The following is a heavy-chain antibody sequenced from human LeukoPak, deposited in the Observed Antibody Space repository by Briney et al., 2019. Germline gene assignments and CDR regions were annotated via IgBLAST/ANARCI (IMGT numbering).Heavy chain of an antibody. CDR3: ARVNYDSSGYYLSNWFDP. Sequence: PSETLSLTCTVSGGSISSYYWSWIRQPPGKGLEWIGYIYYSGSTNYNPSLKSRVTISVDTSKNQFSLKLSSVTAADTAVYYCARVNYDSSGYYLSNWFDPWGQGTLGTVSS. J-gene: IGHJ5*02. CDR1: GGSISSYY. CDR2: IYYSGST. D-gene: IGHD3-22*01. V-gene: IGHV4-59*01.